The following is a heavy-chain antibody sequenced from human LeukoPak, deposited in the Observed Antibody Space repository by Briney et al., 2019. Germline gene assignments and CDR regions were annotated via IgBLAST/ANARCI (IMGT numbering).Heavy chain of an antibody. J-gene: IGHJ4*02. CDR2: IYSSGSN. D-gene: IGHD5-12*01. V-gene: IGHV4-4*07. CDR1: GGSISGYF. CDR3: AREPTSGREPTSGRPLDY. Sequence: SETLSLTCTVSGGSISGYFWSWIRQPAGKGLEWIGRIYSSGSNNYNPSLKSRVTVSLDTSKNHLSLNLSSVTAADTAVYYCAREPTSGREPTSGRPLDYWGQGTLVTVSS.